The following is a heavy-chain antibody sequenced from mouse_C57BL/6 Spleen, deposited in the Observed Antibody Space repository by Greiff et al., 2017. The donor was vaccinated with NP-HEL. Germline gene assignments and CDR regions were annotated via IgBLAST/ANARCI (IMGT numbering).Heavy chain of an antibody. V-gene: IGHV1-64*01. CDR1: GYTFTSYW. J-gene: IGHJ2*01. D-gene: IGHD1-1*01. CDR2: IHPNSGST. Sequence: QVQLQQPGAELVKPGASVKLSCKASGYTFTSYWMHWVKQRPGQGLEWIGMIHPNSGSTNYNEKFKSKATLTVDKSSSTAYMQLSSLTSEDSAVYYCARTITTVVDFDYWGQGTTLTVSS. CDR3: ARTITTVVDFDY.